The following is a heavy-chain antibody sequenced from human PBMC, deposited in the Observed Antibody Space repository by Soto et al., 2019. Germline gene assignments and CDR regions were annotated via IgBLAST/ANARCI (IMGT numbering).Heavy chain of an antibody. J-gene: IGHJ4*02. CDR3: AKDSTTVTSFFDY. V-gene: IGHV3-23*01. CDR1: GFTLSSYA. Sequence: EVQLLESGGGLLQAGGSLRLSCAASGFTLSSYAMSWVRQAPGRGLEWVSHISGSTTSTYYADSVKGRFTVSRDNSKNTLYLQMNSLRAEDTAVYYCAKDSTTVTSFFDYWGQGTQVTVSS. D-gene: IGHD4-17*01. CDR2: ISGSTTST.